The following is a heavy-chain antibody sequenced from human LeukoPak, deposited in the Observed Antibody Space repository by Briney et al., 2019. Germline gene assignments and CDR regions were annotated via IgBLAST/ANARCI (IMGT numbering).Heavy chain of an antibody. CDR3: ARDPGYYYGMDV. D-gene: IGHD2-15*01. V-gene: IGHV6-1*01. Sequence: SQTLSLTCAISGDSVSSNTAAWNWVRQSPSRGLEWLGRTYYRSKWCYDYATSVSSRIAINPDTSKNLFSLQLNSVTPEDTAVYYCARDPGYYYGMDVWGQGTTVTVSS. CDR2: TYYRSKWCY. CDR1: GDSVSSNTAA. J-gene: IGHJ6*02.